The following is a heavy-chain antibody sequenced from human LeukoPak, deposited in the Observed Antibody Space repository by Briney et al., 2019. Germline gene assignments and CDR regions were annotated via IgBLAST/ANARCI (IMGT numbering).Heavy chain of an antibody. CDR2: IYHSGST. CDR1: GGSISSGDYY. CDR3: ARQLAYCGGDCNFY. D-gene: IGHD2-21*02. V-gene: IGHV4-4*02. J-gene: IGHJ4*02. Sequence: SETLSLTCTVSGGSISSGDYYWSWVRQPPGKGLEWIGEIYHSGSTNYNPSLKGRVTISVDKSKNQFSLKLSSVTAADTAVYYCARQLAYCGGDCNFYWGQGTLVTVSS.